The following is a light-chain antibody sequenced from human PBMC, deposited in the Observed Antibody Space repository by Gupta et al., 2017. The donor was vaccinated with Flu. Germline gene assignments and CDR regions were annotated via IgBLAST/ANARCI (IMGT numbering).Light chain of an antibody. CDR1: KLGDKY. CDR3: QAYDSDTFVV. Sequence: SGDKLGDKYACWYQHKAGQSPVLLIYRDSKRPSGIPERFSGSKSGSTATVDLSGTQAMDETDYYCQAYDSDTFVVFGGGTKLTV. J-gene: IGLJ2*01. V-gene: IGLV3-1*01. CDR2: RDS.